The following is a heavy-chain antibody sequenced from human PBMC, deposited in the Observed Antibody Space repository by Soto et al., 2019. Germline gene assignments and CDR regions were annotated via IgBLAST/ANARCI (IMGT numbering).Heavy chain of an antibody. CDR2: IHYSGRV. CDR3: VREDDGGDRDYYGLDV. Sequence: QVQLQESGPGLGRPSQTLSLTCTVSGGSISSDHYHWTWIRQTPVKCLEWIGYIHYSGRVYYNPSLQSRVTMSVDTSTNLFSLKLSSVTAAYTAVCFCVREDDGGDRDYYGLDVWGQGTTVTVSS. V-gene: IGHV4-30-4*01. D-gene: IGHD4-17*01. J-gene: IGHJ6*02. CDR1: GGSISSDHYH.